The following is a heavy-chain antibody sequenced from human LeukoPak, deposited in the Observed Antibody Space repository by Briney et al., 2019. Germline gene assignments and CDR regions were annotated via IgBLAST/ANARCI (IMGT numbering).Heavy chain of an antibody. CDR2: ISQDGSEK. CDR3: SRDGEFGYNDIDF. Sequence: GGSLRLSCAAAGFTFRSYSMHWVRQAPGRGLESVAVISQDGSEKYYAGSVRGRFTISRDNSENTLYLQMNSLRAEDTALYYCSRDGEFGYNDIDFWGQGTLVTVSS. J-gene: IGHJ4*02. D-gene: IGHD1-1*01. CDR1: GFTFRSYS. V-gene: IGHV3-30-3*01.